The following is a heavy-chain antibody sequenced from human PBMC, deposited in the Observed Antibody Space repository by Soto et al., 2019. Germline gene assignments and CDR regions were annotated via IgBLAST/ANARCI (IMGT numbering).Heavy chain of an antibody. CDR1: GYTFTSYY. Sequence: GASVKVSCKASGYTFTSYYMHWVRQAPGQGLEWMGIINPSGGSTSYAQKFQGRVTMTRDTSTSTVYMELSSLRSEHTAVYYCARVDYYGSGYYYYGMDVWGQGTTVTVSS. CDR2: INPSGGST. V-gene: IGHV1-46*01. D-gene: IGHD3-10*01. J-gene: IGHJ6*02. CDR3: ARVDYYGSGYYYYGMDV.